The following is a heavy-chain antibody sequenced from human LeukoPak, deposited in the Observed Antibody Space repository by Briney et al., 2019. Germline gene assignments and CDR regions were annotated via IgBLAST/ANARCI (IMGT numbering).Heavy chain of an antibody. CDR1: GFTFSSYT. CDR2: ISTSSSYI. Sequence: GGSLRLSCAASGFTFSSYTMNWVRQAPGKGLEWVSSISTSSSYIYYADSVKGRFTISRDNAKNTLYLQMNNLRAEDTAIYYCATDSYVSGSYYRLFYWGQGTLVTVSS. J-gene: IGHJ4*02. D-gene: IGHD3-10*01. CDR3: ATDSYVSGSYYRLFY. V-gene: IGHV3-21*01.